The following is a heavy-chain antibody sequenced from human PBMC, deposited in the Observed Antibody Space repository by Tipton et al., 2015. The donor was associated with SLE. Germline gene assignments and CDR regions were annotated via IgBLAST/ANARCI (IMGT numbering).Heavy chain of an antibody. CDR3: ARVTYTSGWYYFDY. CDR2: IYTSGST. Sequence: TLSLTCTVSGGSISSGSYYWSWIRQPAGKGLEWIGRIYTSGSTNYNPSLKSRVTISVDTSENQFSLKLSSLTAADTAVYYCARVTYTSGWYYFDYWGQGTLVTVSS. CDR1: GGSISSGSYY. J-gene: IGHJ4*02. D-gene: IGHD6-19*01. V-gene: IGHV4-61*02.